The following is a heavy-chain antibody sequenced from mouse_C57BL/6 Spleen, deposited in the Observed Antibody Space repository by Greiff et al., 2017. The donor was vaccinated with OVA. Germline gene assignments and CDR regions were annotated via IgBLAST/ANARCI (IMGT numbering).Heavy chain of an antibody. D-gene: IGHD1-1*01. CDR3: ARAPNYFDYYYGSPYFDY. CDR2: IDPNSGGT. CDR1: GYTFTSYW. Sequence: QVQLQQSGAELVKPGASVKLSCKASGYTFTSYWMHWVKQRPGRGLEWIGRIDPNSGGTKYNEKFKSKATLTVDKPSSTAYMQLSSLTSEDSAVYYCARAPNYFDYYYGSPYFDYWGQGTTLTVSS. V-gene: IGHV1-72*01. J-gene: IGHJ2*01.